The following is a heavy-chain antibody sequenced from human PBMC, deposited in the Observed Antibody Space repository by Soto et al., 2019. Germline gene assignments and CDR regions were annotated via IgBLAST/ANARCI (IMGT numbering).Heavy chain of an antibody. Sequence: EVQLLVSGGGLVQPGGSLRLSCAASGFTFSSYAMTWVRQAPGKGLDWVAAISDSGGSTYYADSVKGRFTISRDNSKNTVYLQMSSLRAEDTAVYYCTLYCSGVTCSGHWGQGTLVTVSS. CDR2: ISDSGGST. V-gene: IGHV3-23*01. D-gene: IGHD2-15*01. CDR3: TLYCSGVTCSGH. J-gene: IGHJ4*02. CDR1: GFTFSSYA.